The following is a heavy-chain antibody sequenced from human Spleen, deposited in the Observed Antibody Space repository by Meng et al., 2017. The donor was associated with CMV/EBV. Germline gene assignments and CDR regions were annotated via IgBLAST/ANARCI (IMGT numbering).Heavy chain of an antibody. J-gene: IGHJ6*02. CDR2: IYSGGSST. CDR1: GFSFSSYA. Sequence: LSLTCAASGFSFSSYAMSWVRQAPGKGLEWVSIIYSGGSSTYYADSVRGRFTISRDNSKNTLFLQMSSLRAEDTALYYCAKERDARYNYGMDVWGQGTTVTVSS. V-gene: IGHV3-23*03. CDR3: AKERDARYNYGMDV. D-gene: IGHD5-24*01.